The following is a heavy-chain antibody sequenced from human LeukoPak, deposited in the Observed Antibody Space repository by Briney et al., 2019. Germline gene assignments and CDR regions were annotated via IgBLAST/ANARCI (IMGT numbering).Heavy chain of an antibody. Sequence: SETLSLTCTVSGGSISSYYWSWIRQPPGKGLEWIGYIYYSGSTNYNPSLKSRVTISLDTSKSQFSLKLNSVTAADTAVYYCARDDYGEVDYWGQGTLVTASS. CDR1: GGSISSYY. CDR3: ARDDYGEVDY. D-gene: IGHD4-17*01. J-gene: IGHJ4*02. V-gene: IGHV4-59*12. CDR2: IYYSGST.